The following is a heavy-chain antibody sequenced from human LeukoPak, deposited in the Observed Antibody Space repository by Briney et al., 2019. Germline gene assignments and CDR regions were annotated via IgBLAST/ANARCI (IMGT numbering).Heavy chain of an antibody. CDR3: ARRSHCMGGSCPPV. CDR2: IYYGGST. CDR1: GDSISSSYYY. Sequence: PSETLSLTCTVSGDSISSSYYYWVWIRQPPGKGLEWIGSIYYGGSTYYNPSLKSRVTISSDTFKNQFSLNLKSVTATDTAVYYCARRSHCMGGSCPPVWGQGTTVTVSS. D-gene: IGHD2-15*01. V-gene: IGHV4-39*01. J-gene: IGHJ6*02.